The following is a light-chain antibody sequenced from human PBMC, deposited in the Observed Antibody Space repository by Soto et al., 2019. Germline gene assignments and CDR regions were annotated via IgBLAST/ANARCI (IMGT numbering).Light chain of an antibody. Sequence: DIVMTQSPLSLPVTPGEPASISCRSSQSLLHINGYNYLDWYLQKLGQSPQLLIYLGSNRESGVPDRFSGSGSGTDFSLTISSLQAEDVAVYYCQQYYTHVLTFGGGTKVDIK. CDR2: LGS. CDR1: QSLLHINGYNY. V-gene: IGKV2-28*01. CDR3: QQYYTHVLT. J-gene: IGKJ4*01.